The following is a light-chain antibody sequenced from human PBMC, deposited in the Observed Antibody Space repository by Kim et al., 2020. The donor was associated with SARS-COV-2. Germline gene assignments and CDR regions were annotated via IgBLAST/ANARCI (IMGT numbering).Light chain of an antibody. CDR3: QAWDSSAAV. CDR1: KLGDKY. J-gene: IGLJ2*01. CDR2: QHD. Sequence: SVSPGQTARITCSGDKLGDKYAFRYQQKPAHTPVLVMFQHDKRPSGISQRFSGSNSGNTAILTSSGTRTIAEDYYYCQAWDSSAAVFGGGTQLTVL. V-gene: IGLV3-1*01.